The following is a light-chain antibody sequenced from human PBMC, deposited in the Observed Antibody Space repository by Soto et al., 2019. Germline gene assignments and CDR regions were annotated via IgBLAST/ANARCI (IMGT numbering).Light chain of an antibody. V-gene: IGLV2-14*01. Sequence: QSALTQPASVSGSPGQSITISCTGTSSDVGGYKYVSWYQQHPGKAPNLIIYEVSNRPSGVSNRFSGSKSGNTASLTISGLQAEDEADYYCSSYTSTSTRVVFGGGTKLTV. J-gene: IGLJ2*01. CDR3: SSYTSTSTRVV. CDR1: SSDVGGYKY. CDR2: EVS.